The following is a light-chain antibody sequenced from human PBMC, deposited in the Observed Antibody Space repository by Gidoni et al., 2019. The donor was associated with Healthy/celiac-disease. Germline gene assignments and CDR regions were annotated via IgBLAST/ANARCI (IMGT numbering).Light chain of an antibody. Sequence: EIVLTQSPATLSLSPGERATLSCRASKRVSSYLSWYQQKPGQAPRLLIYDSSIRATVIPARFSGSGSGTDFTLTISSLEPEDFAVYYCQQRSNWPLTCGGXTKVEIK. CDR1: KRVSSY. J-gene: IGKJ4*01. CDR3: QQRSNWPLT. V-gene: IGKV3-11*01. CDR2: DSS.